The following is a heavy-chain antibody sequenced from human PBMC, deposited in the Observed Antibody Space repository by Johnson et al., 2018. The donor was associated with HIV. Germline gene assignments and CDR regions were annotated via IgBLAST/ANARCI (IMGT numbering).Heavy chain of an antibody. D-gene: IGHD3-9*01. Sequence: QVQLVESGGGLVKPGGSLRLSCAGSGFTFSDHYMSWVRQAPGKGLEWVAYISRSGRTIQYVDEVKGRITITRDNAKNSLVLPMNSLRAEDTAVYYCVREEGNDILTRGDAFDIWGQGTLVTVSS. V-gene: IGHV3-11*04. CDR2: ISRSGRTI. CDR3: VREEGNDILTRGDAFDI. J-gene: IGHJ3*02. CDR1: GFTFSDHY.